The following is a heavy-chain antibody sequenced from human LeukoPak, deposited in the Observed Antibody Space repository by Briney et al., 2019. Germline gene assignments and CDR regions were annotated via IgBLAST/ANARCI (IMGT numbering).Heavy chain of an antibody. J-gene: IGHJ5*02. CDR3: ARAPSYVAVGWFDP. V-gene: IGHV4-61*02. D-gene: IGHD2-2*01. CDR1: GGSISSGSYY. Sequence: SQTLSLTCTVSGGSISSGSYYWSWIRQPAGKGLEWIGRIYTSGSTNYNPSLKSRVTISVDTSKNQFSLKLSSVTAADTAVYYCARAPSYVAVGWFDPWGQGTLVTVSS. CDR2: IYTSGST.